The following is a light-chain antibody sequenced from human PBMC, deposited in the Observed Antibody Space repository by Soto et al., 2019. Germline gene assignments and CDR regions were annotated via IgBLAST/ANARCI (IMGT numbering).Light chain of an antibody. V-gene: IGLV2-14*01. J-gene: IGLJ1*01. CDR1: SGDVGNYIF. CDR2: DIN. Sequence: QSVLTQPASVSGSPGQSITISCTGTSGDVGNYIFVSWYRQHPGKAPKLMIYDINNRPSGVSNRFSGSKSGNTASLTISGLQAEDEADYYCVSYTTSASYVFGTGTKLTVL. CDR3: VSYTTSASYV.